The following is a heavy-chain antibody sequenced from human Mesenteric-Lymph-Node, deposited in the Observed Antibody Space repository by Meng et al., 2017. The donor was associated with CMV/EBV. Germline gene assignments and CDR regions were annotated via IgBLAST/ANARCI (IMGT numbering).Heavy chain of an antibody. V-gene: IGHV3-23*01. D-gene: IGHD2-15*01. Sequence: GESLKISCAASGFTFSSYSMNWVRQAPGKGLEWVSAINTNGGSTYYAASVKGRFAISRDNSKNTLYLQMNSLRAEDTAVYYCANLGAAYCSGGSCARFDYWGQGTLVTVSS. CDR2: INTNGGST. CDR3: ANLGAAYCSGGSCARFDY. J-gene: IGHJ4*02. CDR1: GFTFSSYS.